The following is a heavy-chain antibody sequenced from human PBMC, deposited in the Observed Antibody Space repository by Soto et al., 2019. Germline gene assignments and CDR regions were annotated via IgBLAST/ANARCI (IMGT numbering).Heavy chain of an antibody. CDR1: GGTFSSYA. V-gene: IGHV1-69*01. CDR3: ARVLRIAAAADGGFDY. J-gene: IGHJ4*02. CDR2: IIPIFGTA. D-gene: IGHD6-13*01. Sequence: QVQLVQSGAEVKKPGSSVKVSCKASGGTFSSYAISWVRQAPGQGLEWMGGIIPIFGTANYAQKFQGRVTITADESTRTAYMELSSLRSEDTAVYYCARVLRIAAAADGGFDYWGQGTLVTVSS.